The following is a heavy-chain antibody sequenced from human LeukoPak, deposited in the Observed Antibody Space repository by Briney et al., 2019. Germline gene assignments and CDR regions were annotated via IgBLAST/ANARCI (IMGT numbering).Heavy chain of an antibody. CDR3: AKDKKNWILGY. V-gene: IGHV3-30*18. J-gene: IGHJ4*02. CDR1: GFTFSSYG. D-gene: IGHD1-1*01. Sequence: GGSLRLSCAASGFTFSSYGMHWVRQAPGKGLEWVAVISYDGSNKYYADSVKGRFTISRDNSKNTLYLQMNSLRAEDTAVYYCAKDKKNWILGYWGQGTLVTVSS. CDR2: ISYDGSNK.